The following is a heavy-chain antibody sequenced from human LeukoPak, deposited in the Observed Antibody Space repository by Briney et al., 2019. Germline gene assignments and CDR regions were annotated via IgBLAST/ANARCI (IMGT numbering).Heavy chain of an antibody. D-gene: IGHD1-26*01. J-gene: IGHJ5*02. CDR3: ARPYSGSYYSWFDP. Sequence: SETLSLTCAVYGGSFSGYYWSWIRQPPGKGLEWIGSIYYSGSTYYNPSLKSRVTISVDTSRNQFSLKLSSMTAADTAVYYCARPYSGSYYSWFDPWGQGTLVTVSS. CDR2: IYYSGST. V-gene: IGHV4-34*01. CDR1: GGSFSGYY.